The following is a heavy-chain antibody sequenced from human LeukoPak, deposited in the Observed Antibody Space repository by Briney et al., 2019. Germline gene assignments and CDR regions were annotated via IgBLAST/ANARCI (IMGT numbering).Heavy chain of an antibody. D-gene: IGHD2-2*01. Sequence: GESLKISCKGSGYSFNTYWIGWVRQMPGKGLEWMGLIYAGDSDTRYSPSFRGQVTMSVDKSINTAYLQWSSLRASDTAMYFCARRQGCSNTACPPDYWGQGTLVTVSS. CDR1: GYSFNTYW. CDR3: ARRQGCSNTACPPDY. J-gene: IGHJ4*02. V-gene: IGHV5-51*01. CDR2: IYAGDSDT.